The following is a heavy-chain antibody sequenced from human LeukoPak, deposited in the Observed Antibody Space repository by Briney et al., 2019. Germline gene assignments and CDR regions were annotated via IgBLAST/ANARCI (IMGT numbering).Heavy chain of an antibody. CDR2: SIYYSGSIYFSGSS. CDR3: ARDFDY. V-gene: IGHV4-39*07. CDR1: GGSLSSGSYY. J-gene: IGHJ4*02. Sequence: PSETLSLTCTVSGGSLSSGSYYWGWIRQPPGKGLEWIGSIYYSGSIYFSGSSDYNPSLKSRVTISGDTSKNHFSLRLSSVTAADTAVYYCARDFDYWGQGTLGTVSS.